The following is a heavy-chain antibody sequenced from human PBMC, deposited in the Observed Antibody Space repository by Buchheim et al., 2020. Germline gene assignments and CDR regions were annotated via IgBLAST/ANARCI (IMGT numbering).Heavy chain of an antibody. CDR2: INTDTGEP. CDR1: GYTFLTHG. Sequence: QVQMVQSGSELRKPGASVEVSCKASGYTFLTHGINWVRQAPGQGLEWMGWINTDTGEPTYAQGFTGRFVFSLDTSVTTAYLQISNLKAEDTAVYYCAGPSDPVTGQSYYNYAMDVWGQGTT. V-gene: IGHV7-4-1*02. CDR3: AGPSDPVTGQSYYNYAMDV. D-gene: IGHD3-9*01. J-gene: IGHJ6*02.